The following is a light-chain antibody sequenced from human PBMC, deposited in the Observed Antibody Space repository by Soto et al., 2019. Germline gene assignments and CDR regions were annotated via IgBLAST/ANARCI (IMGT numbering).Light chain of an antibody. CDR2: INN. J-gene: IGLJ3*02. Sequence: QSVLTQPPSASGAPGQWVTLSCSGGSSNIAINTVNWYLQLPGTAPKLLIYINNQRPSGVSDRFSGSKSGTSASLAITGLQSEDEGDYYCAAWDDSVNGWVFGGGTKRTVL. CDR1: SSNIAINT. V-gene: IGLV1-44*01. CDR3: AAWDDSVNGWV.